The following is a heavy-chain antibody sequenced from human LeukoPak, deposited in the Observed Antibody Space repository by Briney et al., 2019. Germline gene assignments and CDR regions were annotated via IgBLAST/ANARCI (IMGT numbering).Heavy chain of an antibody. CDR2: ISGSSSTI. CDR3: ARGSTYYDSSGQVPFDY. D-gene: IGHD3-22*01. Sequence: GGSLRLSCAASGFTFSSYSTNWVRQAPGKGLEWGSYISGSSSTIYYADSVKGRFTISRDNGKNTLYLQMNSLRAEDTAVYYCARGSTYYDSSGQVPFDYWGQGTLVTVSS. CDR1: GFTFSSYS. V-gene: IGHV3-48*01. J-gene: IGHJ4*02.